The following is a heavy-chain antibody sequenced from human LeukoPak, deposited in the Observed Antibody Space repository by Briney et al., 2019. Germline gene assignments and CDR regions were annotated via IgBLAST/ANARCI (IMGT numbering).Heavy chain of an antibody. Sequence: SETLSLTCTDSGGSISSGSYYWSWIRQPAGKGLEWIGRIYTSGSTNYNPSLKSRVTISVDTSKNQFSLKLSSVTAADTAVYYCARVRHRYYYDRSSYGMDVWGQGTTVTVSS. CDR3: ARVRHRYYYDRSSYGMDV. V-gene: IGHV4-61*02. CDR2: IYTSGST. D-gene: IGHD3-10*02. CDR1: GGSISSGSYY. J-gene: IGHJ6*02.